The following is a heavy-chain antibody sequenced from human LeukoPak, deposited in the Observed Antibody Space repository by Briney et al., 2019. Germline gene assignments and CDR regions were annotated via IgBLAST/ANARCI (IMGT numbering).Heavy chain of an antibody. CDR3: AGRNDYSNYRGGDSYYYYYYGMDV. CDR2: IYYSGST. V-gene: IGHV4-59*08. J-gene: IGHJ6*02. D-gene: IGHD4-11*01. CDR1: GGSISSYY. Sequence: SETLSLTCTVSGGSISSYYWSWIRQPTGKGLEWIGYIYYSGSTNYNPSLKSRVTISVDTSKNQFSLKLSSVTAADTAVYYCAGRNDYSNYRGGDSYYYYYYGMDVWGQGTTVTVSS.